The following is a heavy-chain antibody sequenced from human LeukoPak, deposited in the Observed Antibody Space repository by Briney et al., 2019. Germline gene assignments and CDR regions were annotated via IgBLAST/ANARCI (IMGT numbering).Heavy chain of an antibody. D-gene: IGHD4-17*01. CDR2: IYTSGST. V-gene: IGHV4-61*02. J-gene: IGHJ4*02. CDR1: GGSISSGSYY. Sequence: SQTLSLTCTVSGGSISSGSYYWSWIRQPAGKGLEWIGRIYTSGSTYYNPSLKSRVTISVDTSKNQFSLKLSSVTAADTAVYYCARLTTVTSEMGGQGSDYWGQGTLVTVSS. CDR3: ARLTTVTSEMGGQGSDY.